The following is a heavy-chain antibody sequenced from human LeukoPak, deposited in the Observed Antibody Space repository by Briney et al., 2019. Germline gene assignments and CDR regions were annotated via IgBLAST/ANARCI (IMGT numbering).Heavy chain of an antibody. D-gene: IGHD5-18*01. CDR1: GNNFINHY. J-gene: IGHJ4*02. V-gene: IGHV1-18*04. CDR2: ISAYNGNT. Sequence: GASVKVSCKASGNNFINHYIHWVRQVPGQGLEWMGWISAYNGNTNYAQKLQGRVTMTTDTSTSTAYMELRSLRSDDTAVYYCSRESGLWLIDWGQGTLVTVSS. CDR3: SRESGLWLID.